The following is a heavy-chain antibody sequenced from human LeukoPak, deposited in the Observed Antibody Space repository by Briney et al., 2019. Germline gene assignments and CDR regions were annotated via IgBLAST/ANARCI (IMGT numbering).Heavy chain of an antibody. J-gene: IGHJ4*02. CDR3: AREHYYDSSGCFDY. D-gene: IGHD3-22*01. V-gene: IGHV3-21*01. CDR2: ISSSSSYI. CDR1: GFTFSSYS. Sequence: GALRLSCAASGFTFSSYSMHWVRQAPGKGLEWVSSISSSSSYIYYADSVKGRFTISRDNAKNSLYLQMNSLRAEDTAVYYCAREHYYDSSGCFDYWGQGTLVTVSS.